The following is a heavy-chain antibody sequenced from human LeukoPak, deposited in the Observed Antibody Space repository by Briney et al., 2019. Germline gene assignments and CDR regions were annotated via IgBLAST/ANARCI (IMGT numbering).Heavy chain of an antibody. J-gene: IGHJ4*02. D-gene: IGHD2-21*01. CDR2: IRSGGNTA. V-gene: IGHV3-48*03. Sequence: GRSLRLSCVASGFTFSAYEMNWVRQAPGKGLEWVSYIRSGGNTAFYADSVKGRFTISRDNAKNSLYLQMESLRAEDTAVYYCARGEVVPVWGQGTLVTVSS. CDR3: ARGEVVPV. CDR1: GFTFSAYE.